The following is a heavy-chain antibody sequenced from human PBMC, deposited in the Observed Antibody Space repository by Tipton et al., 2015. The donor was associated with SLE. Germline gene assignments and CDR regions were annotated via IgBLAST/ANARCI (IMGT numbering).Heavy chain of an antibody. J-gene: IGHJ4*02. CDR3: ARTQYTFGGVIAPFDY. D-gene: IGHD3-16*02. V-gene: IGHV4-34*01. CDR1: RGSFSGYY. CDR2: INHSGST. Sequence: TLSLTCAVYRGSFSGYYWSWIRQPPGEGLEWIGEINHSGSTNYNPSLKSRVTISVDTSKNQFSLKLSSVTAADTAVYYCARTQYTFGGVIAPFDYWGQGTLVTVSS.